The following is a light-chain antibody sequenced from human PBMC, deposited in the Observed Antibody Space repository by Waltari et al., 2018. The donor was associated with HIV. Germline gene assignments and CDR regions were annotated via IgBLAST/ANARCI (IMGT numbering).Light chain of an antibody. Sequence: SDLTQPASVSGFLGQSLTISCTGGDIDFVLYNFLSWYQQQPGEVPKLLLYEVDTRASGIPGRFSGSKSGNTASLTITGLQIEDEGLYYCASYTADDTVLFGGGTTVTVL. V-gene: IGLV2-14*01. CDR2: EVD. CDR1: DIDFVLYNF. CDR3: ASYTADDTVL. J-gene: IGLJ2*01.